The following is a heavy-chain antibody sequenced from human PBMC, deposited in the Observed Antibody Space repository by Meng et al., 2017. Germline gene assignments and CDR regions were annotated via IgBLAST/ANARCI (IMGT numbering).Heavy chain of an antibody. V-gene: IGHV1-2*02. CDR3: ARGLVLSWLDWDY. Sequence: ASVKVSFKASGYTFTGYYMHWVRQAPGQGLEWMGWINPNSGGTNYAQKFQGRVTMTRDTSISTAYMELSRLRSDDTAVYYCARGLVLSWLDWDYWGQGTLVTVSS. CDR2: INPNSGGT. J-gene: IGHJ4*02. D-gene: IGHD6-19*01. CDR1: GYTFTGYY.